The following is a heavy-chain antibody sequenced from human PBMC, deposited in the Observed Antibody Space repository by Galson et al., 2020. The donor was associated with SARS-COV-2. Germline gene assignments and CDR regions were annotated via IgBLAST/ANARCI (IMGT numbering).Heavy chain of an antibody. D-gene: IGHD3-3*01. J-gene: IGHJ4*02. Sequence: SQTLSLTCAVYGGSFSDYYWSWIRQSPGKGLEWIGEINHSGGTKYNPSLKSRVTISIDTSKNQVSLTLNSVTAADTAIYYCASGNFWNGPSFEWGQGSLVTVSS. CDR2: INHSGGT. CDR1: GGSFSDYY. CDR3: ASGNFWNGPSFE. V-gene: IGHV4-34*01.